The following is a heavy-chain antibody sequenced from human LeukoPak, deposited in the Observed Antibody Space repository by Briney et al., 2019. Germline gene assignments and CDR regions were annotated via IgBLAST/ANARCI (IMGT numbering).Heavy chain of an antibody. V-gene: IGHV3-23*01. J-gene: IGHJ4*02. D-gene: IGHD2-21*02. CDR1: GFTFSSYA. Sequence: GGSLRLSCAASGFTFSSYAMSWVRQAPGKGLEWVSAISGSGGSTYCADSVKGRFTISRDNSKNTLYLQMNSLKAEDTAVYYCATPNCGGDCTKYYFDYWGQGTLVTVSS. CDR2: ISGSGGST. CDR3: ATPNCGGDCTKYYFDY.